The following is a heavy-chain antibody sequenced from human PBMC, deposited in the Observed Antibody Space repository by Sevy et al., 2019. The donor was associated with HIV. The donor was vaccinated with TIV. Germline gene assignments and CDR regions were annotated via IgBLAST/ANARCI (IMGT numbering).Heavy chain of an antibody. D-gene: IGHD3-22*01. V-gene: IGHV3-66*01. CDR1: GLSVSDNY. Sequence: GGSLRLCCAASGLSVSDNYMNWVRQAPGKGLELVSVIYSDGRTYYADSVKGRFTISRDNSKNTLYLHMNNLRPEDTAVYYCARDRYYDASGYYYYYYGMDVWGQGTTVTVSS. CDR3: ARDRYYDASGYYYYYYGMDV. J-gene: IGHJ6*02. CDR2: IYSDGRT.